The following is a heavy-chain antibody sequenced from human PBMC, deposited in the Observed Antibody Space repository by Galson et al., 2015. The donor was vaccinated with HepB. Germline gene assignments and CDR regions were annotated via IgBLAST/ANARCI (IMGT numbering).Heavy chain of an antibody. V-gene: IGHV1-18*01. J-gene: IGHJ3*02. D-gene: IGHD2-2*01. CDR3: ARDAVSYCSSTSCPSYGDAFDI. CDR1: GYTFTSYG. CDR2: ISAYNGNT. Sequence: SVKVSCKASGYTFTSYGISWVRQAPGQGLEWMGWISAYNGNTNYAQKLQGRVTMTTDTSTSTAYMELRSLRSDDTAVYYCARDAVSYCSSTSCPSYGDAFDIWGQGTMVTVSS.